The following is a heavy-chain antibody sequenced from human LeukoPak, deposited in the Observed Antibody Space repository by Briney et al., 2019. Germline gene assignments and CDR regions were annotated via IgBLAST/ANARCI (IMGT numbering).Heavy chain of an antibody. CDR2: ISYDGSNK. Sequence: GRSLRLSCAASGFTFSSYAMHWVRQAPGKGLEWVAVISYDGSNKYYADSVKGRFTISRDNSKNTLYLQMNSLRAEDTAVYYCXXCDYYDSSGLLDYWGQGTLVTVSS. J-gene: IGHJ4*02. D-gene: IGHD3-22*01. CDR3: XXCDYYDSSGLLDY. CDR1: GFTFSSYA. V-gene: IGHV3-30*04.